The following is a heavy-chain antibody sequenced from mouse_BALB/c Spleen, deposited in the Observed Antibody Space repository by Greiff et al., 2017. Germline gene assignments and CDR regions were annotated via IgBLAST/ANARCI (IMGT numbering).Heavy chain of an antibody. CDR3: AREEGGAMDY. CDR2: ISYSGST. J-gene: IGHJ4*01. CDR1: GYSITSDYA. Sequence: EVQLVESGPGLVKPSQSLSLTCTVTGYSITSDYAWNWIRQFPGNKLEWMGYISYSGSTSYNPSLKSRISITRDTSKNQFFLQLNSVTTEDTATYYCAREEGGAMDYWGQGTSVTVSS. V-gene: IGHV3-2*02.